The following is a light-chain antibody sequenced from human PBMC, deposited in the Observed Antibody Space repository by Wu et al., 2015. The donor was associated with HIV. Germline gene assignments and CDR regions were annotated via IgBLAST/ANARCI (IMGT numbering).Light chain of an antibody. CDR2: AAS. V-gene: IGKV1-9*01. Sequence: DIQMSQSPSFVSASVGDRVTVTCRATQDISTWLAWYHMKPGKAPKLLISAASTLQSGVPSRFSGSRSGTEFTLTISSLQPEDFATYYCLQHNSYPLTFGGGTKVEIK. CDR1: QDISTW. CDR3: LQHNSYPLT. J-gene: IGKJ4*01.